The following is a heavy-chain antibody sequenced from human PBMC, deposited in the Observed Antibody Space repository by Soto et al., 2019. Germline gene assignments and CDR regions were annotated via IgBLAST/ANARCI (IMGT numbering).Heavy chain of an antibody. Sequence: GGPLRHSCAASGLTFSSYSRNWVSQAQGKGLKKASYISSSSSTIYYAESVKGRFTISRDNAKNSLYLQMNSLRAEDTAVYYCATDYGDPPVTGSNDYWGQGTLVTVSS. CDR2: ISSSSSTI. J-gene: IGHJ4*02. V-gene: IGHV3-48*01. CDR1: GLTFSSYS. CDR3: ATDYGDPPVTGSNDY. D-gene: IGHD4-17*01.